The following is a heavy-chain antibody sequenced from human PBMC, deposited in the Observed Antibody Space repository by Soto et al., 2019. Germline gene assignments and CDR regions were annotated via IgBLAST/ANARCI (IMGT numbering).Heavy chain of an antibody. D-gene: IGHD1-26*01. CDR3: ASRIVGATTDFYFDY. CDR1: GYSFTSYW. V-gene: IGHV5-51*01. CDR2: IYPGDSDT. Sequence: PGESLKISCKGSGYSFTSYWIGWVRQMPGKGLEWMGIIYPGDSDTRYSPSFQGQVTISADKSISTAYLQWSSLKASDTAMYYCASRIVGATTDFYFDYWGQGTLVTVSS. J-gene: IGHJ4*02.